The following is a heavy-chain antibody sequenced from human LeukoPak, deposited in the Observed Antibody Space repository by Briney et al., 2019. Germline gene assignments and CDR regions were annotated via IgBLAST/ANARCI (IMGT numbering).Heavy chain of an antibody. D-gene: IGHD3-3*01. Sequence: GASVKVSCKASGGTFSSYTISWVRQAPGQGLEWMGRIIPILGIANYAQKFQGRVTITADKSTSTAYMELSSLRSEDTAVYCCARDFWSGQIPGDYWGQGTLVTVSS. J-gene: IGHJ4*02. CDR2: IIPILGIA. V-gene: IGHV1-69*02. CDR1: GGTFSSYT. CDR3: ARDFWSGQIPGDY.